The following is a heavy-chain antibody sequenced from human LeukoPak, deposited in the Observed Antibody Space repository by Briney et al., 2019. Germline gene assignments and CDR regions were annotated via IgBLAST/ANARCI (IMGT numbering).Heavy chain of an antibody. CDR3: ARETLDWFDP. Sequence: SETLSLTCTVSGGSISSYYWSWIRQPPGKGLEWIGYIYYSGSTDYNPSLKSRVTISVDTSKNQFSLKLSSVTAADTAVYYCARETLDWFDPWGQGTLVTVSS. V-gene: IGHV4-59*01. J-gene: IGHJ5*02. CDR1: GGSISSYY. CDR2: IYYSGST.